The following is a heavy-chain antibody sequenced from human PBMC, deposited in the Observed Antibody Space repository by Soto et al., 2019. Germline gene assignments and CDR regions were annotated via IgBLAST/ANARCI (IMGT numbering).Heavy chain of an antibody. CDR1: GGTFSSYA. D-gene: IGHD3-16*01. CDR3: ARAWGPSSYVGSDV. CDR2: IIPIFGTA. J-gene: IGHJ6*01. Sequence: QVQLVQSGAEVKKPGSSVKVSCKASGGTFSSYAISWVRQAPGQGLEWMGGIIPIFGTADYAQKFQGRVAITADASTSPAYMEMSRLSSEDPAGYYCARAWGPSSYVGSDVWGQGTTVTASS. V-gene: IGHV1-69*12.